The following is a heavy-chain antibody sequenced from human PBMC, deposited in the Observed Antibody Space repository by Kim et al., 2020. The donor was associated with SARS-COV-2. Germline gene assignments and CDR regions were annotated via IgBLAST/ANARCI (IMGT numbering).Heavy chain of an antibody. CDR2: ISSSSSYI. CDR1: GFTFSSYS. V-gene: IGHV3-21*01. J-gene: IGHJ6*02. D-gene: IGHD3-9*01. Sequence: GGSLRLSCAASGFTFSSYSMNWVRQAPGKGLEWVSSISSSSSYIYYADSVKGRFTISRDNAKNSLYLQMNSLRAEDTAVYYCAREREYDILTGYPRGYYYNGMDVWGQGTTVTVSS. CDR3: AREREYDILTGYPRGYYYNGMDV.